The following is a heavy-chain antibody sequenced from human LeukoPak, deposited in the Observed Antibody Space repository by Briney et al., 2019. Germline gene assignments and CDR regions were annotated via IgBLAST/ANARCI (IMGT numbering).Heavy chain of an antibody. J-gene: IGHJ4*02. CDR3: ARDPHCSSTDCPFDF. V-gene: IGHV4-4*02. CDR1: GGSISSSDW. D-gene: IGHD2-2*01. Sequence: KPSGTLSLTCAVSGGSISSSDWWRWVRQPPGRGLEWIGYIWRSDHTNYNPSLKSRVTMSLDKSKNQFSLRLSSVTAADTAVYYCARDPHCSSTDCPFDFWGLGTLVIVSS. CDR2: IWRSDHT.